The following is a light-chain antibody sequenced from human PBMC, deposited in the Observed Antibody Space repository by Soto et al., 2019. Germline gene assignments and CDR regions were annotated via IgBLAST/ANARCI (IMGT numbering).Light chain of an antibody. CDR2: GAS. Sequence: EIVLTQSPATLSLSPGERATLSCRASQSVSSYLAWYQQKPGQAPRLLFYGASSRATGIPDRFSGSGSGTDFTLTISRLEPEDFAVYYCQQYGSSPWTFGQGTKVDIK. CDR3: QQYGSSPWT. J-gene: IGKJ1*01. V-gene: IGKV3-20*01. CDR1: QSVSSY.